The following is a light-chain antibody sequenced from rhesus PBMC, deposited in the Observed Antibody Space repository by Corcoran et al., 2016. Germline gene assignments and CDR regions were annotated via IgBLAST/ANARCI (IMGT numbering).Light chain of an antibody. Sequence: IQMTQSPSSLSASVGDKVTITCHAIQDISSWLTVSPQKPGKAPKPLIYDAATLQSGAPLRFSGSGSETNYTLTISRLQPEDFAAYYCQHCAELPWTFGQGTKVEIK. CDR1: QDISSW. CDR2: DAA. V-gene: IGKV1-19*01. J-gene: IGKJ1*01. CDR3: QHCAELPWT.